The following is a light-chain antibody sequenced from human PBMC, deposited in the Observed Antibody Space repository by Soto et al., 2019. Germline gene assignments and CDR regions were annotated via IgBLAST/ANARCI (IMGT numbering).Light chain of an antibody. CDR3: QQNYSNPPT. Sequence: DIQMTQAPSTLSASLGDRVNITYRASQSISSYLNWYQQKPGKAPKLLIYDASSLQSGVPSRFSGSGSGTDFTLTISSLQPEDFATYYCQQNYSNPPTFGQGTKVDIK. J-gene: IGKJ1*01. V-gene: IGKV1-39*01. CDR1: QSISSY. CDR2: DAS.